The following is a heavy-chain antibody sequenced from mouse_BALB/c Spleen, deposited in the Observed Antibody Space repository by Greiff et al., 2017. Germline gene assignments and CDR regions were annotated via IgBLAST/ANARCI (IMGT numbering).Heavy chain of an antibody. Sequence: EVHLVESGGGLVKPGGSLKLSCAASGFTFSSYAMSWVRQTPEKRLEWVASISSGGSTYYPDSVKSRFTISRDNARNSLYLQMSSLRSEDTAMYYYAGGDTTVVADFDYWGQGTTLTVSS. V-gene: IGHV5-6-5*01. J-gene: IGHJ2*01. CDR1: GFTFSSYA. D-gene: IGHD1-1*01. CDR3: AGGDTTVVADFDY. CDR2: ISSGGST.